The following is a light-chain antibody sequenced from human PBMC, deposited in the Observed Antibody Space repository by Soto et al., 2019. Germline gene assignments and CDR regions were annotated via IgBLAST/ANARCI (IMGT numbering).Light chain of an antibody. Sequence: IRMTLSPSALSAHVGDRVTITCRASQSISSWLAWYQQKPGTAPKVLIYHASNLQSGVPSRFSGSGSGTEFTLTISSLQPDDFATYYCQQYNSYSFGQGAKADVK. CDR3: QQYNSYS. CDR2: HAS. V-gene: IGKV1-5*01. CDR1: QSISSW. J-gene: IGKJ1*01.